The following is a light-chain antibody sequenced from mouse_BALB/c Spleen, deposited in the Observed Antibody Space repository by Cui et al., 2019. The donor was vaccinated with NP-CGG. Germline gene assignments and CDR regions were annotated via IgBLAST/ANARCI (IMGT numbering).Light chain of an antibody. CDR3: ALWYSNHWV. Sequence: QAVVTQESALTTSPGETVTLTCRSSNGAVTTSNYANWVQEKPDHLFTGLIGGTNNRAPGVPARFSGSLIGDKAALTITGAQTEDEAIYFCALWYSNHWVFGGGTKLTV. V-gene: IGLV1*01. CDR2: GTN. CDR1: NGAVTTSNY. J-gene: IGLJ1*01.